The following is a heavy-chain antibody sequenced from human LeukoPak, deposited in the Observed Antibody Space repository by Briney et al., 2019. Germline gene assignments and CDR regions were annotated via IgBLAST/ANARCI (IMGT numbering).Heavy chain of an antibody. D-gene: IGHD3-16*01. CDR1: GFTFSSYA. V-gene: IGHV3-30-3*01. CDR2: ISYDGSNK. Sequence: GGSLRLSCAASGFTFSSYAMHWVRQAPGKGLEWVAVISYDGSNKYYADSVKGRFTISRDNSKNTLYLQMNRLRAEDTAVYYCARANYGNVYWGQGTLVTVS. J-gene: IGHJ4*02. CDR3: ARANYGNVY.